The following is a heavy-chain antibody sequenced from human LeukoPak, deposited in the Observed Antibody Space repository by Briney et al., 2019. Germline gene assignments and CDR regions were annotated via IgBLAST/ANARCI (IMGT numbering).Heavy chain of an antibody. D-gene: IGHD3-10*01. CDR2: INHSGST. Sequence: SETLSLTCAVYGGSFSGYYWSRIRQPPGKGLEWIGEINHSGSTNYNPSLKSRVTISVDTSKNQFSLKLSSVTAADTAVYYCASLRKYYYGSGSPRFDPWGQGTLVTVSS. V-gene: IGHV4-34*01. J-gene: IGHJ5*02. CDR3: ASLRKYYYGSGSPRFDP. CDR1: GGSFSGYY.